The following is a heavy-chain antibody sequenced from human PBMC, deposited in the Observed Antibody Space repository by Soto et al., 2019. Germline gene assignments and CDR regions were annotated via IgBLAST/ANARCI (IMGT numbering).Heavy chain of an antibody. CDR1: GFTFSSYA. D-gene: IGHD2-8*01. CDR3: AKLPGGSYCTNGVCYPPFLTLLDY. J-gene: IGHJ4*02. Sequence: GGSLRLSCAASGFTFSSYAMSWVRQAPGKGLEWVSAISGSGGSTYYADSVKGRFTISRDNSKNTLYLQMNSLRAEDTAVYYCAKLPGGSYCTNGVCYPPFLTLLDYWGQGTLVTVSS. V-gene: IGHV3-23*01. CDR2: ISGSGGST.